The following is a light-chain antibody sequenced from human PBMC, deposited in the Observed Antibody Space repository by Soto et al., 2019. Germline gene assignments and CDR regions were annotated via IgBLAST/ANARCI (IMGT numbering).Light chain of an antibody. V-gene: IGLV2-14*01. CDR2: DVS. CDR1: SSDVGGYNY. CDR3: SSYTSSSTV. Sequence: QSALTQPASVSGSPGQSITISCTGTSSDVGGYNYVSWYQQHPGKAPKLMIYDVSNRPSGVSNRFSGSKSGNTASLTISGLQAEDEAAYYCSSYTSSSTVFGGGTKHTVL. J-gene: IGLJ2*01.